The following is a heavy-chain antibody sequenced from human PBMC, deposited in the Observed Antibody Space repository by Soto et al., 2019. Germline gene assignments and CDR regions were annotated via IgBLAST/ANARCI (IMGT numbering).Heavy chain of an antibody. Sequence: QVQLVESGGGVVQPGRSLRLSCAASGFTFSSYAMHWVRQAPGKGLEWVAVISYDGSNKYYADSVKGRFTISRDNSKNTLYLQMNSLRAEDTAVYYCASIGEAYWGQGTLVTVSS. CDR2: ISYDGSNK. CDR1: GFTFSSYA. V-gene: IGHV3-30-3*01. CDR3: ASIGEAY. D-gene: IGHD3-10*01. J-gene: IGHJ4*02.